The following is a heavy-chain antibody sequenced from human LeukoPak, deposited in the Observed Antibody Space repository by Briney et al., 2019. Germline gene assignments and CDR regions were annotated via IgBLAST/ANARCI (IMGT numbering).Heavy chain of an antibody. V-gene: IGHV1-2*02. D-gene: IGHD6-13*01. Sequence: ASVKVSCKASGYTFTGYYMHWVRQAPGQGLEWMGWINPNSGGTNYAQKFQGRVTMTRDTSISTAYMELSRLRSDDTAVYYCARYGEIGSSSSRHHNWYLDLWGRGTLVTVSS. CDR3: ARYGEIGSSSSRHHNWYLDL. CDR2: INPNSGGT. CDR1: GYTFTGYY. J-gene: IGHJ2*01.